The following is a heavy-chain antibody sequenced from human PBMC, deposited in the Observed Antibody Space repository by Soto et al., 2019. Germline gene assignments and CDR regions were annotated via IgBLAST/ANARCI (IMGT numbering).Heavy chain of an antibody. CDR1: GFTFGNYG. V-gene: IGHV3-21*01. Sequence: VGSLSLSCGTSGFTFGNYGMGWVRQAPGRGLYWVSGISSTGRRTYYADSVKGRFTISRDNAKNSLYLQMNSLRAEDTAVYYCARWGIGVNFDYWGQGTLVTVSS. J-gene: IGHJ4*02. CDR2: ISSTGRRT. D-gene: IGHD3-16*01. CDR3: ARWGIGVNFDY.